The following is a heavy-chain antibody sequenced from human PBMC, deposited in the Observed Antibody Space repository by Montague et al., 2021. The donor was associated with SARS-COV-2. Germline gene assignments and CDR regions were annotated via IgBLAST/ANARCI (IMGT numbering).Heavy chain of an antibody. CDR3: ARVEGVIGGITHFDY. Sequence: SETLSLTCTVSGASMRSCYWTWARQSPGKGLEWIGYTYYSGSTSYAPSLKSRLTMTVDMSANQVSLTLMSVTAADSAVYYCARVEGVIGGITHFDYWGQGFLVSVSS. CDR1: GASMRSCY. CDR2: TYYSGST. V-gene: IGHV4-59*01. J-gene: IGHJ4*02. D-gene: IGHD2-21*01.